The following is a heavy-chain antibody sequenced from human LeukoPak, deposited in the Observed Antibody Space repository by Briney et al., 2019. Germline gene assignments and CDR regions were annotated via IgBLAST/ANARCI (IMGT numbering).Heavy chain of an antibody. V-gene: IGHV4-59*08. J-gene: IGHJ5*02. CDR3: ARHGGRYYYVT. D-gene: IGHD3-10*02. CDR2: VYYSGST. Sequence: SETLSLTCAVSAGSISSYYWSWIRQPPGKGLEWIGYVYYSGSTNYNPSLKSRVTISVDTSKNQFSLKLNSVTAADTAVYYCARHGGRYYYVTWGQGTLVTVPS. CDR1: AGSISSYY.